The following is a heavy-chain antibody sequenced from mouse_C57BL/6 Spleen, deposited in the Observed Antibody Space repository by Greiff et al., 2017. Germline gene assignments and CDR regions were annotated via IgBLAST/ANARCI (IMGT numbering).Heavy chain of an antibody. D-gene: IGHD2-4*01. CDR2: ISYDGSN. Sequence: DVKLQESGPGLVKPSQSLSLTCSVTGYSITSGYYWNWIRQFPGNKLEWMGYISYDGSNNYNPSLKNRISITRDTSKNQFFLKLNSVTTEDTATYYCARDRDYDSAWFAYWGQGTLVTVSA. CDR1: GYSITSGYY. J-gene: IGHJ3*01. CDR3: ARDRDYDSAWFAY. V-gene: IGHV3-6*01.